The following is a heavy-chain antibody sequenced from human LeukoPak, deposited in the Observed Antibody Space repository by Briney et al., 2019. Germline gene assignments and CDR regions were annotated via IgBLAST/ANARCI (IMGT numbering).Heavy chain of an antibody. D-gene: IGHD6-19*01. Sequence: GGSLRLSCAASGFAFSTYSMTWVRQGPGKGLEWVSSIYNSGAKTFYADSVKGRFTISRDNSKNTLYLQMNSLRVEDTAVYYCAKDVAPDSGWDLDYWGQGTLVTVSS. CDR2: IYNSGAKT. CDR3: AKDVAPDSGWDLDY. V-gene: IGHV3-23*01. CDR1: GFAFSTYS. J-gene: IGHJ4*02.